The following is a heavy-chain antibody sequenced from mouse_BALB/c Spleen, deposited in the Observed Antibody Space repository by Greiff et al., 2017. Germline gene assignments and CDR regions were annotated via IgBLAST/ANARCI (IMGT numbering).Heavy chain of an antibody. CDR2: ISSGSSTI. V-gene: IGHV5-17*02. D-gene: IGHD1-1*01. Sequence: EVNVVESGGGLVQPGGSRKLSCAASGFTFSSFGMHWVRQAPEKGLEWVAYISSGSSTIYYADTVKGRFTISRDNPKNTLFLQMTSLRSEDTAMYYCARFSYYGSSYGYAMDYWGQGTSVTVSS. J-gene: IGHJ4*01. CDR3: ARFSYYGSSYGYAMDY. CDR1: GFTFSSFG.